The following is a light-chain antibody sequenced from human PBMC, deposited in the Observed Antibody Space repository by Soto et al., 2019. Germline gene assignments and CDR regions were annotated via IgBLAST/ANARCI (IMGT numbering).Light chain of an antibody. Sequence: EIVMTQSPATLSVSPGERATLSCRASQTVNTKLAWYQQQPGQAPRLLIFRASTRATGIPARFSGSGSGTEFTLTISNVQPEDSAVYYCQQYDNWPPLTFGGGTKVDIK. CDR1: QTVNTK. CDR2: RAS. V-gene: IGKV3-15*01. J-gene: IGKJ4*01. CDR3: QQYDNWPPLT.